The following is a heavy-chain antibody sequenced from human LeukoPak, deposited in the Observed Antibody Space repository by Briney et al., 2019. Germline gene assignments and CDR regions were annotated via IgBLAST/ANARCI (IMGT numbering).Heavy chain of an antibody. Sequence: GGSLRLSCAASEFTFITYAMSRVRQAPGKGLEWVSGLSGATTFYADSVKGRFTITRDNSKNTLYLQMNSLRAEDTAVYFCAKDFSTDDYLWGSYRAFDYWGQGTLVTVSS. J-gene: IGHJ4*02. D-gene: IGHD3-16*02. CDR2: LSGATT. V-gene: IGHV3-23*01. CDR3: AKDFSTDDYLWGSYRAFDY. CDR1: EFTFITYA.